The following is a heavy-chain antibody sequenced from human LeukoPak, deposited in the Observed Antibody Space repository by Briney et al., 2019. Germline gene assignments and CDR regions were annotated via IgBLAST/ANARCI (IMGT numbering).Heavy chain of an antibody. CDR2: INPNSGGT. V-gene: IGHV1-2*02. Sequence: ASVKVSCKASGYTFTGYYMHWVRQAPGQGLEWMGWINPNSGGTNYAQKFQGRVTMTRDTSISTAYMELSRLRSDDTAVYYCATDRSGSYRDYYYYYMDVWGKGTTVTVSS. CDR3: ATDRSGSYRDYYYYYMDV. D-gene: IGHD1-26*01. CDR1: GYTFTGYY. J-gene: IGHJ6*03.